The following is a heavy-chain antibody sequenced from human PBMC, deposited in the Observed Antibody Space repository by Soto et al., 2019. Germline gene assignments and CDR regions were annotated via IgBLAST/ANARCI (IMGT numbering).Heavy chain of an antibody. V-gene: IGHV1-8*01. J-gene: IGHJ6*02. CDR3: ARVLSWASYYDFWSGYYNYYYYGMDV. CDR2: MNPNSGNT. CDR1: GYTFTSYD. Sequence: QVQLVQSGAEVKKPGASVKVSCKASGYTFTSYDINWVRQATGQGLEWMGWMNPNSGNTGYAQKFQGRVTMTRNTSLSTAYMELSSLRYEDTAVYYCARVLSWASYYDFWSGYYNYYYYGMDVWGQGTTVTVSS. D-gene: IGHD3-3*01.